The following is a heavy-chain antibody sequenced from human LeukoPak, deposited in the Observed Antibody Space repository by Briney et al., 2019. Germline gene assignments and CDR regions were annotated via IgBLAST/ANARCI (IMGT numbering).Heavy chain of an antibody. Sequence: SGGSLRLSCAASGFTFSSDWMHWVRQGPGKGLVWVSRINADGTKTLYADSVKGRFTISRDNAKNTLYLQMNSLRVEDTAVYYCARGAGHSENWGQGTPVTVSS. CDR3: ARGAGHSEN. CDR2: INADGTKT. V-gene: IGHV3-74*01. CDR1: GFTFSSDW. J-gene: IGHJ4*02. D-gene: IGHD4/OR15-4a*01.